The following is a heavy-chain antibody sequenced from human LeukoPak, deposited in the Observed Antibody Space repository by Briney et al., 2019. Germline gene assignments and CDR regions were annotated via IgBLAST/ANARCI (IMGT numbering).Heavy chain of an antibody. J-gene: IGHJ5*02. CDR1: GGSFSGYY. CDR2: INHSGST. CDR3: ASLYYDILTGGPT. V-gene: IGHV4-34*01. Sequence: SETLSLTCAVYGGSFSGYYWSWIRQPPGKGLEWIGEINHSGSTNYNPSLKSRVTISVDTSKNQFSLKLSSVTAADTAVHYCASLYYDILTGGPTWGQGTLVTVSS. D-gene: IGHD3-9*01.